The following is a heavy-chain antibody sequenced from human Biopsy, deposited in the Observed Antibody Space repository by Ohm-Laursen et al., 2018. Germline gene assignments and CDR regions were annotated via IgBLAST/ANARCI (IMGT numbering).Heavy chain of an antibody. CDR1: GGSISSDY. CDR2: IYYSGST. J-gene: IGHJ6*02. CDR3: ARATNSTGWPYYYFYGMDV. V-gene: IGHV4-59*01. D-gene: IGHD2/OR15-2a*01. Sequence: SETLSLTCTVSGGSISSDYWSWIRQTPGKGLEWIGYIYYSGSTNYNPSLKSRVTISVDTAKNQFSLRLNSVTAADTAVYYCARATNSTGWPYYYFYGMDVRGQGTTVTVS.